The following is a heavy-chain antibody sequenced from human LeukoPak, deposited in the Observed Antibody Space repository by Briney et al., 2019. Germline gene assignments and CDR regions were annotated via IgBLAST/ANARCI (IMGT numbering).Heavy chain of an antibody. CDR3: ARRKAAFDI. V-gene: IGHV4-38-2*01. CDR2: IYHSGST. J-gene: IGHJ3*02. CDR1: GYSISSGYY. Sequence: PSETLSLTCAVSGYSISSGYYWGWIRQPPGKGLEWIGSIYHSGSTYYNPSLKSRVTISVDTSKSQFSLKLSSVTAADTAVYYCARRKAAFDIWGQGAMVTVSS.